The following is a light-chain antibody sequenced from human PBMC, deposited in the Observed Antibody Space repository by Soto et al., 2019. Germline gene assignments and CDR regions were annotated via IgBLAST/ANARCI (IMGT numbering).Light chain of an antibody. Sequence: DIHLIQSPSTLSASVGDRVTISCRASQSINKWLAWYQHKPGKAPNLLIYEVSTLHTGVPSRFSGSGSGTEFTLTINSLRPDDFATYYCQHYSGDRATFGQGTKVDI. CDR3: QHYSGDRAT. CDR2: EVS. J-gene: IGKJ1*01. CDR1: QSINKW. V-gene: IGKV1-5*03.